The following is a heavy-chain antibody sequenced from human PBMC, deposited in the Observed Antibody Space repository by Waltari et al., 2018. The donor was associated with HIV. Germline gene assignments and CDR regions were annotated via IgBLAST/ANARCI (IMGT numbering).Heavy chain of an antibody. CDR3: ARGRYSYGDGWFDP. D-gene: IGHD5-18*01. CDR1: GGSISSYY. CDR2: IYTSWST. V-gene: IGHV4-4*07. Sequence: QVQLQESGPGLVKPSETLSLTCTVSGGSISSYYWSWIRQPAGKGLEWIGRIYTSWSTNYNPSLKSRVTMSVDTSKNQFSLKLSSVTAADTAVYYCARGRYSYGDGWFDPWGQGTLVTVSS. J-gene: IGHJ5*02.